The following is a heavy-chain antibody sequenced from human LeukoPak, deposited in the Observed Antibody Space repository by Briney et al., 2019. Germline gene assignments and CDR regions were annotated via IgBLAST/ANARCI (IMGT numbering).Heavy chain of an antibody. CDR2: ISRSGDT. CDR1: GGSFSGYY. J-gene: IGHJ5*02. V-gene: IGHV4-34*01. CDR3: ARGLGEGSSSDWFDP. Sequence: SETLSLTCAVYGGSFSGYYWSWIRQPPGKGLEWIGEISRSGDTNYRPSLKSRVTISVNEFKNQFSLKLISVTAADTAIYYCARGLGEGSSSDWFDPWGQGTLVTVSS. D-gene: IGHD6-13*01.